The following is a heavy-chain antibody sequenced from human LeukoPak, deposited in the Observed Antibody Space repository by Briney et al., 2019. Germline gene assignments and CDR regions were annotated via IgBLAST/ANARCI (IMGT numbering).Heavy chain of an antibody. CDR3: AKGSSASCYSPLHC. Sequence: PWGSLRLSCAASGFTFSNYAMTWVRQAPGRGLEWVSVISDSGGNTFHADSVKGRFTISRDNSKNTLYLQMNSLKAEDTAIYSCAKGSSASCYSPLHCWGQGTLV. CDR1: GFTFSNYA. CDR2: ISDSGGNT. D-gene: IGHD2-15*01. V-gene: IGHV3-23*01. J-gene: IGHJ4*02.